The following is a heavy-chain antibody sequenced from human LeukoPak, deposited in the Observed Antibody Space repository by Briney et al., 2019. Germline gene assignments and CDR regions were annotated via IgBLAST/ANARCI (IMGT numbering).Heavy chain of an antibody. V-gene: IGHV3-7*01. CDR3: LRGMDV. CDR1: GFIFSGSW. Sequence: GGSLRLSCAASGFIFSGSWMNWVRQAPGKGLEWVANIKPDGSEKYYVDSVKGRFTISRDNAKNSVSLQMNSLRTEDTAVYYCLRGMDVWGQGTTVTVSS. J-gene: IGHJ6*02. CDR2: IKPDGSEK.